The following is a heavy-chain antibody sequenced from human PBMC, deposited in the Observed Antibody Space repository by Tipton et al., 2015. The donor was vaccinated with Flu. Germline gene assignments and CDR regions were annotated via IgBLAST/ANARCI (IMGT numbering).Heavy chain of an antibody. Sequence: TLSLTCTVSGGSISSYYWSWIRQPPGKGLEWIGYIYYSGSTNYNPSLKSRVTISVDTSKNQFSLKLSSVTAADTAVYYCARDEPDHDAFDIWGQGTMVTVSS. J-gene: IGHJ3*02. CDR2: IYYSGST. CDR1: GGSISSYY. V-gene: IGHV4-59*12. CDR3: ARDEPDHDAFDI.